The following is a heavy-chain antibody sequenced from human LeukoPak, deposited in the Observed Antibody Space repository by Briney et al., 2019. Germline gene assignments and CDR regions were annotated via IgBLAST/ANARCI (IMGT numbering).Heavy chain of an antibody. CDR2: IHSGGRT. D-gene: IGHD3-10*01. Sequence: GGSLRLSCAASGFTGSSNYMSWVRQAPGKGLEWVSVIHSGGRTCYADSVKGRFTISRDNSKNTLYLQMNSLRAEDTAVYYCASRDRGYYYGMDVWGQGTTVTVSS. CDR3: ASRDRGYYYGMDV. J-gene: IGHJ6*02. CDR1: GFTGSSNY. V-gene: IGHV3-66*01.